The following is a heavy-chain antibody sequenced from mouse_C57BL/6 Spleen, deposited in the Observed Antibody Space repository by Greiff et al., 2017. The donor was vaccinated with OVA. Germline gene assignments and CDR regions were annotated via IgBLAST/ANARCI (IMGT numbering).Heavy chain of an antibody. CDR1: GYTFTSYW. J-gene: IGHJ1*03. Sequence: QVQLQQPGAELVRPGTSVKLSCKASGYTFTSYWMHWVKQRPGQGLEWIGVIDPSDSYTNYNQKFKGKATLTVDTSSSTSYMQLSGLTSEDSAVYYCARSPDWYFDVWGTGTTVTVSS. CDR2: IDPSDSYT. CDR3: ARSPDWYFDV. V-gene: IGHV1-59*01.